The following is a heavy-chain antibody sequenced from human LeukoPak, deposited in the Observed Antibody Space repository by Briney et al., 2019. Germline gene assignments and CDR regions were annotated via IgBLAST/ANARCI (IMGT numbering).Heavy chain of an antibody. CDR3: ARDSGTTGEVKFDP. J-gene: IGHJ5*02. CDR1: GGSISSYY. V-gene: IGHV4-59*12. D-gene: IGHD3-10*01. Sequence: SETLSLTCTVSGGSISSYYWSWIRQPPGKGLEWIGYIYYSGSTNYNPSLKSRVTISVDTSKNQFSLKLMSVTAADTAVYYCARDSGTTGEVKFDPWGQGTLVTVSS. CDR2: IYYSGST.